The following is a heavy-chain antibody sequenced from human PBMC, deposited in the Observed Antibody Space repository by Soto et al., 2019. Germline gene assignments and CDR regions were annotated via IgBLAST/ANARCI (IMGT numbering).Heavy chain of an antibody. Sequence: LRLSCAASGFTFTRYSMNWVRQAPGKGLEWVSSISSTTNYIYYGDSMKGRFTISRDNAKNSLYLEMNSLRAEDTAVYYCARESEDLTANFDYWGQGTLVTVSS. V-gene: IGHV3-21*06. J-gene: IGHJ4*02. CDR2: ISSTTNYI. CDR1: GFTFTRYS. CDR3: ARESEDLTANFDY.